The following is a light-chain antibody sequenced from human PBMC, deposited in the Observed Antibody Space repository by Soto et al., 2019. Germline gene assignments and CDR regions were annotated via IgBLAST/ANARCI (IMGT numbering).Light chain of an antibody. J-gene: IGKJ4*01. Sequence: DILMTQSPSSLSASVGDRVTIACRASQSINIYLSWYQQEPGKAPKLLMYDASSLQSGVPSRFSGSGSGTHFTLTISSLQREDFATYYCQQNYRTPLTFGGGTKVEIK. CDR3: QQNYRTPLT. CDR2: DAS. V-gene: IGKV1-39*01. CDR1: QSINIY.